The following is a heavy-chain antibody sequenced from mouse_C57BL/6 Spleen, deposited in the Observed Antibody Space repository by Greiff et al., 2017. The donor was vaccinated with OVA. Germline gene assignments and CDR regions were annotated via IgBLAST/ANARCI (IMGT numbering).Heavy chain of an antibody. CDR2: IDPETGGT. CDR3: TRYYYGSSLDD. V-gene: IGHV1-15*01. D-gene: IGHD1-1*01. J-gene: IGHJ2*01. Sequence: QVQLQQSGAELVRPGASVTLSCKASGYTFTDYEMHWVKQTPVHGLEWIGAIDPETGGTAYNQKFKGKAILTADKSSSTAYMELRSLTSEDSAVYYCTRYYYGSSLDDWGQGTTLTVSS. CDR1: GYTFTDYE.